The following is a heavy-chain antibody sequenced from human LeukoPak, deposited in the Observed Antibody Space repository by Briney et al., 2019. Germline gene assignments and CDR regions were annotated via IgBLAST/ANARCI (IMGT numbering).Heavy chain of an antibody. V-gene: IGHV1-46*01. CDR1: GYPFTSYY. D-gene: IGHD5-24*01. Sequence: ASVKVSCKASGYPFTSYYMHWLGQAPGQGLGWMGIINPSGGSTSYAQKFQGRVTMTRDMSTSTVYMELSSLRSEDTAVYYCARGDGYNYDSYFDYWGQGTLVTVSS. CDR3: ARGDGYNYDSYFDY. J-gene: IGHJ4*02. CDR2: INPSGGST.